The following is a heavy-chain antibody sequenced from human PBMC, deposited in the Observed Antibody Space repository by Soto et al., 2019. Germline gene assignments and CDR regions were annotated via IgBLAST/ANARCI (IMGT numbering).Heavy chain of an antibody. Sequence: QVQLQESGPGVVKPSGTLSLTCVVSGGSISDTHVWSWVRQPPGKGLEWIGEIFPSGTTDYNPSLKRRVTMSLGKSRNQLSLTLNSVTAADTAVYYWAPEDSMNWTHDYWGHGILVTVSS. J-gene: IGHJ4*01. CDR3: APEDSMNWTHDY. V-gene: IGHV4-4*02. CDR2: IFPSGTT. D-gene: IGHD1-1*01. CDR1: GGSISDTHV.